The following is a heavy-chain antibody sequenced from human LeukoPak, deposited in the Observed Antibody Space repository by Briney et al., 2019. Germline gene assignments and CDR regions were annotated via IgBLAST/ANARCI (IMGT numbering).Heavy chain of an antibody. D-gene: IGHD2-2*01. CDR3: AKGMGVVPAAMYLGY. Sequence: GGSLRLSCAASGFTFSSYAISWVRQAPGKGLEWVSAISGSGGSTYYADSVKGRFTISRDNSKNTLYLQMNSLRAEDTAVYYCAKGMGVVPAAMYLGYWGQGTLVTVSS. CDR2: ISGSGGST. J-gene: IGHJ4*02. V-gene: IGHV3-23*01. CDR1: GFTFSSYA.